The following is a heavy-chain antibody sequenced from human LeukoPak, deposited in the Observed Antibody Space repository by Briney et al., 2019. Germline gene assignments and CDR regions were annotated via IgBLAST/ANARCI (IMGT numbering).Heavy chain of an antibody. D-gene: IGHD6-13*01. CDR3: ARCDSSSWFDP. CDR2: IYYSGST. CDR1: AGSISSYY. J-gene: IGHJ5*02. V-gene: IGHV4-59*01. Sequence: PSETLSLTCTVSAGSISSYYWSGIRQPPGKGLEWIGYIYYSGSTNYNPSLKSRVTISVDTSKNQFSLKLSSVTAADTAVYYCARCDSSSWFDPWGQGTLVTVSS.